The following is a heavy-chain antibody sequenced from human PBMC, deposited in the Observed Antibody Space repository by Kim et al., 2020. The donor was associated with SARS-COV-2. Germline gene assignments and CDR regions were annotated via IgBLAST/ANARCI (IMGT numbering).Heavy chain of an antibody. J-gene: IGHJ5*02. CDR3: TTTFIPEFADKDSSGWS. CDR1: GFTFSNAW. V-gene: IGHV3-15*01. D-gene: IGHD6-19*01. Sequence: GGSLRLSCAASGFTFSNAWMSWVRQAPGKGLEWVGRIKSKTDGGTTDYAAPVKGRFTISRDDSKNTLYLQMNSLKTEDTAVYYCTTTFIPEFADKDSSGWSWGQGTLVTVSS. CDR2: IKSKTDGGTT.